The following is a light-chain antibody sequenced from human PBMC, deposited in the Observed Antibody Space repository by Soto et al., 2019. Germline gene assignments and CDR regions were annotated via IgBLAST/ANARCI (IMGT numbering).Light chain of an antibody. CDR1: QGITTY. Sequence: IQLTQSPSFLSASVGDRVTITCRASQGITTYLAWYQQKPGKAPNLLIYAASTLQSGVPSRFSGSGSGTEFTLTISSLQPEGFATYYCQQLNSYPYTFGQGTKLEIK. V-gene: IGKV1-9*01. CDR2: AAS. CDR3: QQLNSYPYT. J-gene: IGKJ2*01.